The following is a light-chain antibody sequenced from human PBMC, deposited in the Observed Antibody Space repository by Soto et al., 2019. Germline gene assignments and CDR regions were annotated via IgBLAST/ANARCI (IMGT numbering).Light chain of an antibody. CDR3: QQYNKWPLYT. Sequence: EIVMTQSPATLSVSPGERATLSCRASQSVSSNLAWYQHKPGQAPRLLIYGASTRATGISARFSGSGSGTEFTLTISSLQSGDFAVYYCQQYNKWPLYTFGKGTKLEIK. CDR2: GAS. CDR1: QSVSSN. V-gene: IGKV3-15*01. J-gene: IGKJ2*01.